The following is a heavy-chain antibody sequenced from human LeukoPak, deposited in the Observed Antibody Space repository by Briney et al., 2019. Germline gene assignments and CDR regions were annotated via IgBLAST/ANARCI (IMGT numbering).Heavy chain of an antibody. CDR3: ARGDLVGATSWFDP. CDR2: IIPIFGTA. D-gene: IGHD1-26*01. Sequence: ASVNVSCKASVGTFSSYAISWVRQAPGQGLEWMGGIIPIFGTANYAQKFQGRVTITTDESTSTAYMELSSLRSEDTAVYYCARGDLVGATSWFDPWGQGTLVTVSS. J-gene: IGHJ5*02. CDR1: VGTFSSYA. V-gene: IGHV1-69*05.